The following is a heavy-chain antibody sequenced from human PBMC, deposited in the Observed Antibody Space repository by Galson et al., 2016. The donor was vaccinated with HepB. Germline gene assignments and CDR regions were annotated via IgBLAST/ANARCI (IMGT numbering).Heavy chain of an antibody. CDR3: ARGSWAPFES. V-gene: IGHV3-74*01. CDR2: LSFDGSAR. J-gene: IGHJ5*01. D-gene: IGHD3-10*01. Sequence: SLRLSCAASGFRFSSVWMHWVRQAPGKGLVWVSGLSFDGSARRYADSVKSRFTISRDNAKNTLYLEMTSLSVEDTAVYYCARGSWAPFESWGQGTLVTVSS. CDR1: GFRFSSVW.